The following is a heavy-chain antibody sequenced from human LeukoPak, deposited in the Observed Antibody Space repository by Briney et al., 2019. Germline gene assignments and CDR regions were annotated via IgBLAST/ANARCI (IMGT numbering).Heavy chain of an antibody. J-gene: IGHJ4*02. D-gene: IGHD3-16*02. Sequence: PGGSLRLSCAASGFTFSTYWMNWYRQAPGKGLEWVGNINQDASEINYVDSVRGRFTISRDNAKNSLHLQMNSLRAEDTAVYYCAKERAGYTNPYYFDYWGQGTLVTVSS. CDR3: AKERAGYTNPYYFDY. V-gene: IGHV3-7*03. CDR2: INQDASEI. CDR1: GFTFSTYW.